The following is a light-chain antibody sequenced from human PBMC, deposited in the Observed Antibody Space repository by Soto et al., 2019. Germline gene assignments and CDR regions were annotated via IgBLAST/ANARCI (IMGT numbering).Light chain of an antibody. Sequence: IPVTQSPPSLSASVGDRVPITCRASQTISSWLAWYQQKPGKAPKLLIYKASTLKSGVPSRFSGSGSGTEFTLTISSLQPDDFATYYCQHYNSYSEAFGQGTKVDIK. V-gene: IGKV1-5*03. J-gene: IGKJ1*01. CDR3: QHYNSYSEA. CDR2: KAS. CDR1: QTISSW.